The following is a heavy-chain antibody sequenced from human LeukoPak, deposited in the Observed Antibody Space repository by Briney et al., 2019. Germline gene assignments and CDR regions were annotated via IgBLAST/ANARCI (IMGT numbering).Heavy chain of an antibody. V-gene: IGHV3-23*01. CDR1: GFIFSNYA. CDR2: ISDSGGST. CDR3: APDLRGSDWSRDD. Sequence: PGGSLRLSCVVSGFIFSNYAMTWVRQAPGKGLEWVSVISDSGGSTNYADSVKGRFIISRDNSRDTVYLQMNSLRAEDTAVYYRAPDLRGSDWSRDDWGQGTLVTVSS. D-gene: IGHD3-9*01. J-gene: IGHJ4*02.